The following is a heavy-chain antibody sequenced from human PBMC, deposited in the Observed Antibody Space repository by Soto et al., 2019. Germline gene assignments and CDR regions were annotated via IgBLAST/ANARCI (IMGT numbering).Heavy chain of an antibody. CDR3: ARSVAGGGSWEPYFYGMDV. J-gene: IGHJ6*02. D-gene: IGHD1-26*01. CDR2: IIPIFGTP. Sequence: QVQLVQSGAEVKKPGSSVKVSCKASGGTFSNYVINWVRQAPGQGLEWMGGIIPIFGTPNHAQKFQGRVTITADASTSTAYMEMSSLRSEDTAVYYCARSVAGGGSWEPYFYGMDVWGQGSTVTVSS. CDR1: GGTFSNYV. V-gene: IGHV1-69*12.